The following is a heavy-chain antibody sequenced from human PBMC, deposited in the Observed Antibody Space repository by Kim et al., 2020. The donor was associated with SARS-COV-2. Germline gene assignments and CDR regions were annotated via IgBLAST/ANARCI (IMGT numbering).Heavy chain of an antibody. CDR1: GGSISSSSYY. V-gene: IGHV4-39*07. D-gene: IGHD3-10*01. Sequence: SETLSLTCTVSGGSISSSSYYWGWIRQPPGKGLEWIGSIYYSGSTYYNPSLKSRVTISVDTSKNQFSLKLSSVTAADTAVYYCATPVPTMVRGVIITDYYYYGMDAWGQGTTVTVSS. CDR3: ATPVPTMVRGVIITDYYYYGMDA. CDR2: IYYSGST. J-gene: IGHJ6*02.